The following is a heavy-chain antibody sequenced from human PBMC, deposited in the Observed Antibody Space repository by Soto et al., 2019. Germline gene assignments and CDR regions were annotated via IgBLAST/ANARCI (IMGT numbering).Heavy chain of an antibody. D-gene: IGHD3-10*01. J-gene: IGHJ4*02. Sequence: ASVKVSCKASGYTFTSYAMHWVRQAPGQRLEWMGWINAGNGNTKYSQKFHGRVTITRDTSASTAYMELSSLRSEDTAVYYCARDLYGSGSSSGDYWGQGTLVTVSS. CDR1: GYTFTSYA. CDR3: ARDLYGSGSSSGDY. V-gene: IGHV1-3*01. CDR2: INAGNGNT.